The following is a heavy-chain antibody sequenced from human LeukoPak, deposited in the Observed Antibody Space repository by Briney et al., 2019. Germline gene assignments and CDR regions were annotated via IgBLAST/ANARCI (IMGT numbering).Heavy chain of an antibody. J-gene: IGHJ3*02. V-gene: IGHV4-59*01. D-gene: IGHD6-13*01. CDR2: IYYSGST. Sequence: PSETLSLTCTVSGGSISSCYWSWIRQPPGKGLEWIGYIYYSGSTNYNPSLKSRVTISVDTSKNQFSLKLSSVTAADTAVYYCARGDSSSWYLGAFDIWGQGTMVTVSS. CDR3: ARGDSSSWYLGAFDI. CDR1: GGSISSCY.